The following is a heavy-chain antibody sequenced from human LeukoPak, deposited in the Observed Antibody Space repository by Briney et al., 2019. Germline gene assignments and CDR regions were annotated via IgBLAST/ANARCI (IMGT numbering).Heavy chain of an antibody. CDR1: GYTFTSYG. J-gene: IGHJ1*01. CDR3: GRLFHPGYYYSRAEYFQH. CDR2: ISAYNGNT. V-gene: IGHV1-18*01. Sequence: ASVKVSCKASGYTFTSYGISWVRQAPGQGLEWMGWISAYNGNTNYAQKLQGRVTMTTDTSTSTAYMELRSLRSDDTAVYYCGRLFHPGYYYSRAEYFQHWGQGTLVTVSS. D-gene: IGHD3-22*01.